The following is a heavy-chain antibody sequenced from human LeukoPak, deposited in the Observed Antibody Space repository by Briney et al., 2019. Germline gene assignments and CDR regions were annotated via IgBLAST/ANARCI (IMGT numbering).Heavy chain of an antibody. CDR2: IYTSGST. Sequence: SETLSLTCAVYGGSFSSYYWSWIRQPAGKGLEWIGRIYTSGSTNYNPSLKSRVTMSVDTSKNQFSLKLSSVTAADTAVYYCARGGWGYCSGGSCSIYYYYYMDVWGKGTTVTISS. CDR3: ARGGWGYCSGGSCSIYYYYYMDV. D-gene: IGHD2-15*01. J-gene: IGHJ6*03. V-gene: IGHV4-59*10. CDR1: GGSFSSYY.